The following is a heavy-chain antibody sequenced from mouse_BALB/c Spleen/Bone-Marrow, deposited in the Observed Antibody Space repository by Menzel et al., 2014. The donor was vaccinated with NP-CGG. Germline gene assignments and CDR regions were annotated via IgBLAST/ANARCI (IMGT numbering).Heavy chain of an antibody. CDR2: ISDGGSYT. CDR1: GFIFSDYY. V-gene: IGHV5-4*02. D-gene: IGHD1-1*01. Sequence: EVKVVESGGGLVKPGGSLKLSCAASGFIFSDYYMYWVRQTPEKRLEWVATISDGGSYTYYPDRVKGRFTISRDHAKNNLYLQMSSLKSEDTAMYYCARGIRYYGSIYGYLDVWGAGTAVTVSS. CDR3: ARGIRYYGSIYGYLDV. J-gene: IGHJ1*01.